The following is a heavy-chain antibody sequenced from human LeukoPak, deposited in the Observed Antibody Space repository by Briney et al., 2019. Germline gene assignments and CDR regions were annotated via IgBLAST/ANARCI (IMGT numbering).Heavy chain of an antibody. J-gene: IGHJ4*02. Sequence: GGSLRLSCAASGFTFSSYTMNWVRQAPGKGLEWVLSISTSSSYIYYADSVKGRFTISRDNAKTSLYLQMISLRAEDTAVYYCARHLSGVTGYTYGRGIDYWGQGTLVTVSS. V-gene: IGHV3-21*01. D-gene: IGHD5-18*01. CDR2: ISTSSSYI. CDR3: ARHLSGVTGYTYGRGIDY. CDR1: GFTFSSYT.